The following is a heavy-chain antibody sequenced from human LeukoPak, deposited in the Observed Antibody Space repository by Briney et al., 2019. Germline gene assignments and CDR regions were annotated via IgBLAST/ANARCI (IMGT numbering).Heavy chain of an antibody. CDR3: ARVVDDNGILGY. CDR2: IKQDGSKK. CDR1: GFTFSSYW. V-gene: IGHV3-7*01. J-gene: IGHJ4*02. D-gene: IGHD2-15*01. Sequence: PGGSLRLSCAASGFTFSSYWMTWVRQAPGKGLEWVANIKQDGSKKDYVDSVKGRFTIFRANAKDSLYLQMNSLRVEDTAVYYCARVVDDNGILGYWGRGTIDAVSS.